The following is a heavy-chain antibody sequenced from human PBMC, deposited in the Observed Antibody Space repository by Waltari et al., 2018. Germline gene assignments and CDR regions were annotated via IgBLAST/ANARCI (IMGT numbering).Heavy chain of an antibody. CDR1: GGSISSSSYY. V-gene: IGHV4-39*07. Sequence: QLQLQESGPGLVKPSETLSLTCTVSGGSISSSSYYWGWIRQPPGKGLEWIVRIYYSGSTYYNPSLKSRVTISVDTSKNQFSLKLSSVTAADTAVYYCARNCIGGMDVWGQGTTVTVSS. D-gene: IGHD2-21*01. J-gene: IGHJ6*02. CDR3: ARNCIGGMDV. CDR2: IYYSGST.